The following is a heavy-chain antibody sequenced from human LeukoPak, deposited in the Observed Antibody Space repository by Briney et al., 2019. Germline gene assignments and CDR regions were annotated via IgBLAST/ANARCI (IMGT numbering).Heavy chain of an antibody. Sequence: PSETLSLTCTVSGGSISSSSYYWGWIRQPPGKGLEWIGSIYYGGSTYYNPSLKSRVTISVDTSKNQFSLKLSSVTAADTAVYYCARVSVSGDYYDSNWGQGTLVTVSS. CDR3: ARVSVSGDYYDSN. D-gene: IGHD3-22*01. CDR2: IYYGGST. V-gene: IGHV4-39*07. J-gene: IGHJ4*02. CDR1: GGSISSSSYY.